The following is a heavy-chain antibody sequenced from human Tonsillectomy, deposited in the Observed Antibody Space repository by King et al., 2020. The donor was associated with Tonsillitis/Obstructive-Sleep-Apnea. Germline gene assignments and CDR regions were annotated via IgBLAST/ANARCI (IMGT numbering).Heavy chain of an antibody. J-gene: IGHJ2*01. CDR3: ARDRKYGCSSTSCTTWYFDL. V-gene: IGHV3-13*04. Sequence: VQLVESGGGLVQPGGSLRLSCAASGFTFSSYDMHWVRQATGKGLEWVSAIGTAGDTYYPGSVKGRFTISRENAKNSLYLQMNSLRAGDTAVYYCARDRKYGCSSTSCTTWYFDLWGRGTLVPVSS. CDR1: GFTFSSYD. CDR2: IGTAGDT. D-gene: IGHD2-2*01.